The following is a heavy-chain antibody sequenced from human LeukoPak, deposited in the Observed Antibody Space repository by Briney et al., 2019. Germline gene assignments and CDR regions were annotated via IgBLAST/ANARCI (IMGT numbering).Heavy chain of an antibody. CDR2: INPSGGST. Sequence: ASVNVSFKACGYTFTNYYLHGVRQAPGRGREWMGIINPSGGSTSYAQKFQGRVTMTRDTSTSTVYMELSSLRSEDTAVYYCARDFLPAAPFDYWGQGTLVTVSS. V-gene: IGHV1-46*01. CDR3: ARDFLPAAPFDY. D-gene: IGHD2-2*01. CDR1: GYTFTNYY. J-gene: IGHJ4*02.